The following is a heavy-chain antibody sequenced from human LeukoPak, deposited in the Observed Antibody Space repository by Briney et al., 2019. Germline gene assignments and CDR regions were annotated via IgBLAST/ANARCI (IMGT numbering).Heavy chain of an antibody. D-gene: IGHD5-18*01. J-gene: IGHJ4*02. CDR1: GYTVTGPY. V-gene: IGHV1-2*02. CDR2: INPNSGVT. CDR3: AKDAYSGFSSSYNMDS. Sequence: APVRACCTASGYTVTGPYLHWVPQAAGQRLEWMGWINPNSGVTIYAQKFQGRVTMTRDTSINTAYMELHSLTSDDKAMYYWAKDAYSGFSSSYNMDSWGQGTPVTVSS.